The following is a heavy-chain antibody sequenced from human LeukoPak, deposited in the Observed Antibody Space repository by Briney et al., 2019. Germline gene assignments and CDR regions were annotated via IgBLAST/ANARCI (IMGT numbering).Heavy chain of an antibody. D-gene: IGHD6-13*01. CDR2: IWYDGSKK. J-gene: IGHJ4*02. CDR3: AKAHPDSRNTPTYYFDY. Sequence: PGESLRLSCAASGFTFTSHGMHWVRQAPGKGLEWLALIWYDGSKKYYADSVKGRFTVSRDNSKNTLYLQMNSLRAEDTAVYHCAKAHPDSRNTPTYYFDYWGQGTLVTVSS. V-gene: IGHV3-33*06. CDR1: GFTFTSHG.